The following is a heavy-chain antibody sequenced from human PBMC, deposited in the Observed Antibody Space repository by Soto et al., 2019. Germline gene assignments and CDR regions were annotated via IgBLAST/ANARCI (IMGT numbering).Heavy chain of an antibody. CDR1: GYTFTSYA. CDR2: INAGNGNT. J-gene: IGHJ4*02. Sequence: ASVKVSCKASGYTFTSYAMHWVRQAPGQRLEWMGWINAGNGNTKYSQKFQGRVTITRDTSVSTAYMELSSLRSEDTAVYYCARGLTDYGETDFAYWGQGTLVTVSS. D-gene: IGHD4-17*01. CDR3: ARGLTDYGETDFAY. V-gene: IGHV1-3*01.